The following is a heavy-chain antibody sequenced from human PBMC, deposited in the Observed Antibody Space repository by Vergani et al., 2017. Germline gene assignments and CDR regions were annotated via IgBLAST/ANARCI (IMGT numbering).Heavy chain of an antibody. CDR2: INWNGGST. D-gene: IGHD3-10*01. CDR3: ATLTSHRRKYYYGSGTILLYYGMDV. J-gene: IGHJ6*02. Sequence: EVQLVESGGGVVRPGGSLRLSCAASGFTFDDYGMSWVRQAPGKGLEWVSGINWNGGSTGYADSVKGRFTISRDNAKNSLYLQMNSLRAEDTALYYCATLTSHRRKYYYGSGTILLYYGMDVWGQGTTVTVSS. V-gene: IGHV3-20*04. CDR1: GFTFDDYG.